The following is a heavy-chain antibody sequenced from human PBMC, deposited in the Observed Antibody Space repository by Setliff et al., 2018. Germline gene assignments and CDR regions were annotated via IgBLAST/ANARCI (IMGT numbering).Heavy chain of an antibody. J-gene: IGHJ6*04. CDR1: GGSVRGYY. D-gene: IGHD4-17*01. CDR2: MYYSGDT. CDR3: ARPHDYGDYSLYV. Sequence: SETLSLTCTVSGGSVRGYYWSWIRQPPGKGLEWIGYMYYSGDTNYNPSLKSRVTISVDTSKNQFSLKLSPVTAADTAVYYCARPHDYGDYSLYVWGKGTTVTVSS. V-gene: IGHV4-59*08.